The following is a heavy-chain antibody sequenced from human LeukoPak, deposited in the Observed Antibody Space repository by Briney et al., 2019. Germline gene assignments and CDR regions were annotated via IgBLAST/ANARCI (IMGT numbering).Heavy chain of an antibody. V-gene: IGHV3-21*01. CDR1: GLTFSSYS. CDR3: AKLSQGQFDY. CDR2: ISSSSSYI. J-gene: IGHJ4*02. Sequence: GGSLRLSCAASGLTFSSYSMNWFRQAPGKGLEWVSSISSSSSYIYYADSVKGRFTISRDNAKNSLYLQMNSLRAEDTAVYYCAKLSQGQFDYWGQGTLVTVSS. D-gene: IGHD3-16*02.